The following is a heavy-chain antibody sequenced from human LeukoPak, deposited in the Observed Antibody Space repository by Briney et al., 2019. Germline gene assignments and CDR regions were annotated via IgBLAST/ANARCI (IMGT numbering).Heavy chain of an antibody. CDR3: VKDAEGGVWGSTWFDY. D-gene: IGHD3-16*01. CDR1: GFTFDDYA. CDR2: ISWNSVNI. Sequence: GGSLRLSCAASGFTFDDYAMHWVRQVPGKGLEWVSGISWNSVNIGYADAVKGRFTISGDNAKNSLYLQMNSLRAEDTAFYHCVKDAEGGVWGSTWFDYWGQGTLVTVSS. J-gene: IGHJ5*01. V-gene: IGHV3-9*01.